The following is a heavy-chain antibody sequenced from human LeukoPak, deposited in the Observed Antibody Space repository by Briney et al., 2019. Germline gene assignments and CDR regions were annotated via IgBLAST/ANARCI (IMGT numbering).Heavy chain of an antibody. Sequence: ASVKVSCKASGCTFTGYYMHWVRQAPGHGLEWMGWINPNSGGTNYAQRFQGRVTMTRDTSISTAYMELSRLRSDDTAVYYCARDDKIAVAGFDYWGQGTLVTVSS. D-gene: IGHD6-19*01. J-gene: IGHJ4*02. CDR1: GCTFTGYY. CDR2: INPNSGGT. V-gene: IGHV1-2*02. CDR3: ARDDKIAVAGFDY.